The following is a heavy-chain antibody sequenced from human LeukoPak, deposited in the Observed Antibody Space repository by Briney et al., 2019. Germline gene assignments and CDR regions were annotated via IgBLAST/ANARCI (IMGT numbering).Heavy chain of an antibody. CDR1: GYTFSSYG. Sequence: GASVKVSCKASGYTFSSYGISWVRQAPGQGLEWMGWIITYNGDTKYAQKFQGRVTMTRNKSISTAYMELSSLRSEDTAVYYCARGLELWFGEAGVGWFDPWGQGTLVTVSS. V-gene: IGHV1-18*01. CDR2: IITYNGDT. J-gene: IGHJ5*02. D-gene: IGHD3-10*01. CDR3: ARGLELWFGEAGVGWFDP.